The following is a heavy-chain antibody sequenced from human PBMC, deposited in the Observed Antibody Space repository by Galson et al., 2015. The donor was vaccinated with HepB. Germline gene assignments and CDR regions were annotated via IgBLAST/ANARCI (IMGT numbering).Heavy chain of an antibody. CDR3: ARVGRAGYYYDSSGFLAY. CDR1: GYSISSGYY. D-gene: IGHD3-22*01. Sequence: SETLSLTCTVSGYSISSGYYWGWIRQPPGKGLEWIGSIYHSGSTYYNPSLKSRVTISVDTSKNQFSLKLSSVTAADTAVYYCARVGRAGYYYDSSGFLAYWGQGTLVTVSS. V-gene: IGHV4-38-2*02. J-gene: IGHJ4*02. CDR2: IYHSGST.